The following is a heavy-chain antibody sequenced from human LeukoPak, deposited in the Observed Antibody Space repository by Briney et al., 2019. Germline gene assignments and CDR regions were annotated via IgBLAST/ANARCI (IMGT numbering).Heavy chain of an antibody. J-gene: IGHJ4*02. CDR3: ARVYGGNRGYFDY. Sequence: PGGSLSLSCAASGFTFSSYSMNWVRQAPGKGLEWVSSISSSSSYIYYADSVKGRLTISRDNAKNSLYLQMNSLRAEDTAVYYCARVYGGNRGYFDYWGQGTLVTVSS. CDR2: ISSSSSYI. CDR1: GFTFSSYS. D-gene: IGHD4-23*01. V-gene: IGHV3-21*01.